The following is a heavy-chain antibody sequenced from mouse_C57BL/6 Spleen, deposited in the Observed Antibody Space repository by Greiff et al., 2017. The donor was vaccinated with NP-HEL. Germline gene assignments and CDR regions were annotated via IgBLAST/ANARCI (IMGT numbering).Heavy chain of an antibody. Sequence: EVKLVESGEGLVKPGGSLKLSCAASGFTFSSYAMSWVRQTPEKRLEWVAYISSGGDYIYYADTVKGRFTISRDNARNTLYLQMSSLKSEDTAMYYCTTHYYGSSLAYWGQGTLVTVSA. CDR3: TTHYYGSSLAY. J-gene: IGHJ3*01. V-gene: IGHV5-9-1*02. CDR1: GFTFSSYA. D-gene: IGHD1-1*01. CDR2: ISSGGDYI.